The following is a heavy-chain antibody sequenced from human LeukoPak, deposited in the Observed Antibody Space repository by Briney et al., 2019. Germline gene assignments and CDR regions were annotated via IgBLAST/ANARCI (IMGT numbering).Heavy chain of an antibody. D-gene: IGHD5-18*01. V-gene: IGHV4-34*01. Sequence: SETLSLTCAVYGGSFSGYYWSWIRQPPGKALEWIGEINHSGSTNYNPSLKSRVTISVDTSKNQFSLKLSSVTAADTAVYCCARDLRSGGVTYGQDSWGQGALVTVS. CDR1: GGSFSGYY. J-gene: IGHJ4*02. CDR2: INHSGST. CDR3: ARDLRSGGVTYGQDS.